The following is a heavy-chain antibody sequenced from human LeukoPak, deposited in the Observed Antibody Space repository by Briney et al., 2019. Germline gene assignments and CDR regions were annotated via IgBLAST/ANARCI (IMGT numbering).Heavy chain of an antibody. J-gene: IGHJ6*02. V-gene: IGHV3-66*01. CDR3: ARELSSGWLPDYYYYYGMDV. Sequence: PGGSLRLSCAASGFTVSSNYMNWVRQAPGKGLEWVSMIYPNGNTFYTDSVKGRFTISRDNSKNTLYLQMNSLRAEDTAVYYCARELSSGWLPDYYYYYGMDVWGQGTTVTVSS. CDR1: GFTVSSNY. D-gene: IGHD6-19*01. CDR2: IYPNGNT.